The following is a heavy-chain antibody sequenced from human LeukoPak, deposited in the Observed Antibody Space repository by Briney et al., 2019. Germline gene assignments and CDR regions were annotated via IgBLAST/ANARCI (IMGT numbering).Heavy chain of an antibody. J-gene: IGHJ4*02. D-gene: IGHD3-10*01. V-gene: IGHV3-74*01. Sequence: GGSLGLSCAVSGFTFRTYWMHWVRQVPGEGLVWVSRINEDGSIANYADSVKGRFSISRDNPKNTLYLQMNSLRAEDTAVYYCGRDSGGRSGYWGQGTLVTVSS. CDR2: INEDGSIA. CDR1: GFTFRTYW. CDR3: GRDSGGRSGY.